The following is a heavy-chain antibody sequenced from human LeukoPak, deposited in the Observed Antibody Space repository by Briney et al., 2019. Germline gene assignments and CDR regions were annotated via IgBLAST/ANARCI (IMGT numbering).Heavy chain of an antibody. CDR3: AREYSSGEN. CDR1: GGTFSSYA. J-gene: IGHJ4*02. V-gene: IGHV1-69*04. CDR2: IIPILGIA. Sequence: GASVKVSCKASGGTFSSYAISWVRQAPGQGLEWRGRIIPILGIANYAQKFQGRVTITADKSTSTAYMELSSLRSEDTAVYYCAREYSSGENWGQGTLVTVSS. D-gene: IGHD6-19*01.